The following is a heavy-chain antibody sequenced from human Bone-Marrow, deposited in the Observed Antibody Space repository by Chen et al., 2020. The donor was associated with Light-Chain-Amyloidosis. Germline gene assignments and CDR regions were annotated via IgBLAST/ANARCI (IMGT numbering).Heavy chain of an antibody. CDR1: GASVSSDYHY. J-gene: IGHJ4*02. Sequence: QVQLQESGPXXXXPSGTLSXTCTVAGASVSSDYHYWTWIRQPPGDRLEWIGYIYYTGSTKYNPSLESRIAISIDTSKNQFSLKVNSVTAADTAVYYCVRRDVRWHIDFWGQGALVTVSS. V-gene: IGHV4-61*01. D-gene: IGHD6-13*01. CDR3: VRRDVRWHIDF. CDR2: IYYTGST.